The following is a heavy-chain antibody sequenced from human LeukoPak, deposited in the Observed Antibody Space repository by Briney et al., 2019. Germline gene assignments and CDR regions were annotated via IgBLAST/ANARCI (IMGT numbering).Heavy chain of an antibody. CDR1: GYTFTGYY. CDR3: ARVDGDYDGNYCYYYGMDV. V-gene: IGHV1-2*02. D-gene: IGHD4-23*01. CDR2: INPNSGGT. J-gene: IGHJ6*02. Sequence: ASVKVSCKASGYTFTGYYMHWVRQAPGQGLEWMGWINPNSGGTNYAQKFQGRVTMTRDTSISTAYMELSRLRSDDTAVYYCARVDGDYDGNYCYYYGMDVWGQGTTVTVSS.